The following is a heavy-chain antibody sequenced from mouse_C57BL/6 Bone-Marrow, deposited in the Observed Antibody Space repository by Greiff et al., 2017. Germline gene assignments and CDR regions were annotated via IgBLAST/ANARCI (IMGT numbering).Heavy chain of an antibody. J-gene: IGHJ1*03. V-gene: IGHV14-4*01. CDR2: IDPENGDT. CDR1: GFNIKDDY. CDR3: TTKRYCDV. Sequence: VQLQQSGAELVRPGASVKLSCTASGFNIKDDYMHWVKQRPEQGLEWIGGIDPENGDTEYASKVQGKDTITAETSSNTAYLQLSSLKCEDTAVYYCTTKRYCDVWGTGTTVTVSS.